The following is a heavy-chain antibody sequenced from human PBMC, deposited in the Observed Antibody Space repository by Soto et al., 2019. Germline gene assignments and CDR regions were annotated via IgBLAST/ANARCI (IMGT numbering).Heavy chain of an antibody. D-gene: IGHD6-19*01. V-gene: IGHV1-8*01. CDR1: GYTFTSYD. J-gene: IGHJ6*02. CDR3: ARRESVAGRGWYYYGMDV. Sequence: VASVKVSCKASGYTFTSYDISWVRQATGQGLEWMGWMNPNSGNTGYAQKFQGRVTMTRNTSISTAYMELSSLRSEDTAVYYCARRESVAGRGWYYYGMDVWGQGTTVTVSS. CDR2: MNPNSGNT.